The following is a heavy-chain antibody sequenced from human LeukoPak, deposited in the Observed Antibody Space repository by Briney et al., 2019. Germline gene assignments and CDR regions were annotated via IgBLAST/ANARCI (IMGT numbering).Heavy chain of an antibody. J-gene: IGHJ4*02. CDR3: ARIRTYYFDY. V-gene: IGHV1-46*01. D-gene: IGHD4-17*01. Sequence: ASVTVSCTASGYTFTSYYMHWVRHAPGQGLEWMGIINPTGGSTTYTQKFQGRVTMTRDMSTSTVYMELSSLRSEDTAVYYCARIRTYYFDYWGQGTLVTVCS. CDR2: INPTGGST. CDR1: GYTFTSYY.